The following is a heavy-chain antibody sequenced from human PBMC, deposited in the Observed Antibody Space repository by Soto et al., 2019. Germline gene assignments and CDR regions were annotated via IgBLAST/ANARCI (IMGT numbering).Heavy chain of an antibody. V-gene: IGHV3-23*01. D-gene: IGHD1-26*01. CDR3: AKERGGIVGATDY. CDR1: GFTFSTYA. Sequence: QAVGSLRLSCAASGFTFSTYAMSWVRQAPGKGLEWVSGISGSGGSTYYADSVKGRFTISRGNSKNTLYLQLNSLRVEDTAAYYCAKERGGIVGATDYWGQGTLVTVSS. CDR2: ISGSGGST. J-gene: IGHJ4*02.